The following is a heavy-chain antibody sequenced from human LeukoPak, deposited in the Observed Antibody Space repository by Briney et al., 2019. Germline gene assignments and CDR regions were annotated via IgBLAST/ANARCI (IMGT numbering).Heavy chain of an antibody. Sequence: SETLSLTCAVYGGSFSGYYWSWIRQPPGKGLEWIGEINHSGSTNYNPSLKSRVTISVDTSKNQFSLKLSSVTAADTAVYYCAIRIEVQLMSGFDPWGQGTLVTVSS. CDR2: INHSGST. J-gene: IGHJ5*02. CDR3: AIRIEVQLMSGFDP. D-gene: IGHD3-22*01. CDR1: GGSFSGYY. V-gene: IGHV4-34*01.